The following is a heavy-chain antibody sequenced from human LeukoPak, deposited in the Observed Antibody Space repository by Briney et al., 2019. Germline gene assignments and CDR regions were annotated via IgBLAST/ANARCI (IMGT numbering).Heavy chain of an antibody. V-gene: IGHV4-39*07. Sequence: SETLSLTCTVSGGSISSSSYYWGWIRQPPGKGLEWIGSIYYSGSTYYNPSLKSRVTMSVDTSKNQFSLKLSSVTAADTAVYYCARVGIAAPYYFDYWGQGTLVTVSS. CDR1: GGSISSSSYY. CDR3: ARVGIAAPYYFDY. CDR2: IYYSGST. D-gene: IGHD6-6*01. J-gene: IGHJ4*02.